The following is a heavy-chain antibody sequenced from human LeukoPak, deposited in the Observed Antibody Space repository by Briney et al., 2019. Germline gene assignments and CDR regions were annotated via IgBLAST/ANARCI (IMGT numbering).Heavy chain of an antibody. CDR2: IYPGDSDT. CDR3: ARQHALDI. V-gene: IGHV5-51*01. CDR1: GYSFTNSW. Sequence: GEPLKISCKGSGYSFTNSWIGWVRQMPGKGLEWMGIIYPGDSDTRYSPSFQGQVTISADKSISTAYVQWSSLKASDTAMYYCARQHALDIWGQGTMVTVSS. J-gene: IGHJ3*02.